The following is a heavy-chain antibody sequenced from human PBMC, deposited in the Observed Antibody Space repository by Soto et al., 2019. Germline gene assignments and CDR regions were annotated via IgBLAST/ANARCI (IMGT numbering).Heavy chain of an antibody. CDR3: TRDQGGSYDSWFDP. J-gene: IGHJ5*02. CDR2: ISSGGTYI. CDR1: FTFSMYS. D-gene: IGHD1-26*01. Sequence: GGSLRLSCSFTFSMYSMNWVRQAPGKGLEWDASISSGGTYIKYADSVKGRFTISRDNAKNSVSLQMNSLRVDDTAVYFCTRDQGGSYDSWFDPWGQGTLVTVSS. V-gene: IGHV3-21*01.